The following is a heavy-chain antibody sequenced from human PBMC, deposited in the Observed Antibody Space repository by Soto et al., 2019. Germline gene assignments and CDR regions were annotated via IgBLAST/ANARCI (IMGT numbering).Heavy chain of an antibody. CDR1: GGSVSSGSYY. J-gene: IGHJ4*02. D-gene: IGHD2-15*01. CDR2: IYYSGST. V-gene: IGHV4-61*01. Sequence: SETLSLTCTVSGGSVSSGSYYWSWIRQPPGKGLEWIGYIYYSGSTNYNPSLKSRVTISVDTSKNQFSLKLSSVTAADTAVYYCARNNGWWYFDYWGQGTLVTVSS. CDR3: ARNNGWWYFDY.